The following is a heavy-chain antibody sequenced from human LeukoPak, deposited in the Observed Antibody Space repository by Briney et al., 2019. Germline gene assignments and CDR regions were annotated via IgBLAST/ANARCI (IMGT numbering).Heavy chain of an antibody. CDR2: ISGSGGST. CDR1: GFTFSTYS. Sequence: GGSLRLSCAASGFTFSTYSMNWVRQAPGKGLEWVSAISGSGGSTYYADSVKGRFTISRDNSKNTLYLQMNSLRADDTAVYYCAKDRWDIVVVPAAIVDYWGQGTLVTVSS. J-gene: IGHJ4*02. D-gene: IGHD2-2*01. CDR3: AKDRWDIVVVPAAIVDY. V-gene: IGHV3-23*01.